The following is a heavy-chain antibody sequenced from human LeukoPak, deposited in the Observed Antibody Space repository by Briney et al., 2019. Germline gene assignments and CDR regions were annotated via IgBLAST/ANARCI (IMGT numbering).Heavy chain of an antibody. Sequence: GESLKISCKGSGYSFTNYWIGWVRQMPGKGLEWMGIIYPGDSDTRYSPSFQGQVTISADKSISTAYLQWSSLKASDTAIYFCARHARNIFRKPFDMWGRGAMVTVSS. J-gene: IGHJ3*02. CDR3: ARHARNIFRKPFDM. D-gene: IGHD2/OR15-2a*01. CDR1: GYSFTNYW. CDR2: IYPGDSDT. V-gene: IGHV5-51*01.